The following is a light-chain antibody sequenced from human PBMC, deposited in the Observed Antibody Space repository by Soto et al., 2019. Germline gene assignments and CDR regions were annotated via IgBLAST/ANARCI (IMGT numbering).Light chain of an antibody. CDR1: SSDVGGYNY. CDR3: ATWDDRLNGDV. V-gene: IGLV2-11*01. CDR2: DVS. J-gene: IGLJ1*01. Sequence: QSVLTQPRSVSGSPGQSVTISCTGTSSDVGGYNYVSWYLQHPGKAPKVMIYDVSKRPSGVPDRFSGSKSGNTASLTISGLQSEDEADYYCATWDDRLNGDVFGSGTKLTVL.